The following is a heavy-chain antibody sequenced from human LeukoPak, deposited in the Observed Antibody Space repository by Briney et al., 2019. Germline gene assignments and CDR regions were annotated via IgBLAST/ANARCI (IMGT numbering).Heavy chain of an antibody. CDR1: GVTFSSYE. V-gene: IGHV3-48*03. D-gene: IGHD3-10*02. CDR3: AELGITMIGGV. CDR2: SSSSGSTI. J-gene: IGHJ6*02. Sequence: GGSLRLSYAASGVTFSSYEMNWVRQAPGMGLEWVSYSSSSGSTIYYADSVKGRFTISRDNAKNSLYLQMNSLRAEDTAVYYCAELGITMIGGVWGEGTTVTISS.